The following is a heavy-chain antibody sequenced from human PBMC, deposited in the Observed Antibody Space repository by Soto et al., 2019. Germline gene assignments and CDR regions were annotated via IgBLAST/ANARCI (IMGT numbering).Heavy chain of an antibody. V-gene: IGHV2-5*02. CDR3: AHFTPEYSSYDAFDI. D-gene: IGHD5-18*01. J-gene: IGHJ3*02. CDR1: GFSLSTSGVG. CDR2: IYWDDDK. Sequence: QITLKESGPTLVKPTQPLTLTCTFSGFSLSTSGVGVGWIRQPPGKALEWLALIYWDDDKRYSPSLKSRLTITKDTSKNQVILTMTNMDPVDTATYYCAHFTPEYSSYDAFDIWGQGTMVTVSS.